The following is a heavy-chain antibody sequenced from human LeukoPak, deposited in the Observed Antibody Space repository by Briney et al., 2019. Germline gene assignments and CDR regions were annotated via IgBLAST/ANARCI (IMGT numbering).Heavy chain of an antibody. Sequence: KPGGSLRLSCAASGFTFSDYYMSWIRQAPGKGLEWLAYISNSGDTRKYADSVTGRFTISRDNAKNSVFLQMNSLRAEDSGVYYCARDVRGRTPLKLGMKWFDPWGQGAGVTVSS. J-gene: IGHJ5*02. CDR2: ISNSGDTR. D-gene: IGHD7-27*01. CDR1: GFTFSDYY. CDR3: ARDVRGRTPLKLGMKWFDP. V-gene: IGHV3-11*01.